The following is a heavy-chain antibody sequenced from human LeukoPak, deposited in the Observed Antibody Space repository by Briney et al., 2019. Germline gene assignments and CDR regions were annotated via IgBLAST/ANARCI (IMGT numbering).Heavy chain of an antibody. CDR3: AKTFRDHYYDSSGYSLFDY. CDR1: GFTFSSYG. V-gene: IGHV3-30*18. CDR2: ISYDGSNK. Sequence: GGSLRLSCAASGFTFSSYGMHWVRQAPGKGLEWVAVISYDGSNKYYADSVKGRFTISRDNSKNTLYLQMNSQRAEDTAVYYCAKTFRDHYYDSSGYSLFDYWGQGTLVTVSS. D-gene: IGHD3-22*01. J-gene: IGHJ4*02.